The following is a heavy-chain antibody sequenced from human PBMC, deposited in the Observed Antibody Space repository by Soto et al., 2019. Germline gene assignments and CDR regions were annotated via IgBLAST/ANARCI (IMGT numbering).Heavy chain of an antibody. D-gene: IGHD3-22*01. CDR2: INSDGSST. CDR1: GFTFSSYW. CDR3: ARDPASYYDSSGYFDL. Sequence: GGSLRLSCAASGFTFSSYWMHRVRQAPGKGLVWVSRINSDGSSTSYADSVKGRFTISRDNAKNTLCLQMNSLRAEDTAVYYCARDPASYYDSSGYFDLWGRGTLVTVSS. V-gene: IGHV3-74*01. J-gene: IGHJ2*01.